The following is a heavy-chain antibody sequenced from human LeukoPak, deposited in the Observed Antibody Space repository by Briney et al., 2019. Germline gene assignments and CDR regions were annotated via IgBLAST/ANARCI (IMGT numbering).Heavy chain of an antibody. CDR1: GGSISNYY. D-gene: IGHD6-13*01. Sequence: SETLSLTCTVSGGSISNYYWSWIRQPPGKGLEWIGYIYESGRTNYNPSLKSRVTISVDTSKNQFSLKLSSVTAEDTAVYYCAKEGVGSSWYGVDYWGQGTLVTVSS. V-gene: IGHV4-59*01. J-gene: IGHJ4*02. CDR3: AKEGVGSSWYGVDY. CDR2: IYESGRT.